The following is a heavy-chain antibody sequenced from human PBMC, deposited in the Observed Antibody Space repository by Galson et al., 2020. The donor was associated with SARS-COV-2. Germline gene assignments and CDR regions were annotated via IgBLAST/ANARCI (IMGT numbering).Heavy chain of an antibody. D-gene: IGHD3-3*01. CDR1: GFTFSRYG. CDR2: ISYDGSNI. CDR3: AKEVWSGYYCPFDY. Sequence: GGSLRLSCAASGFTFSRYGMHWVRQAPGKGLEWVAGISYDGSNIYYADSVKGRFTSSRDNSKNMLFLQMNSLRAEDTAVYYCAKEVWSGYYCPFDYWGHGTLVTVSS. V-gene: IGHV3-30*18. J-gene: IGHJ4*01.